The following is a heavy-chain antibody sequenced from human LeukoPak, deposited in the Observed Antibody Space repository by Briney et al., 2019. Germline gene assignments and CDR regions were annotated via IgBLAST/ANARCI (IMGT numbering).Heavy chain of an antibody. CDR1: GFTFSSYS. V-gene: IGHV3-48*01. CDR3: ARNSGQPDY. D-gene: IGHD5-12*01. CDR2: ISSPSSTI. Sequence: GGSLRLSCAASGFTFSSYSMNWVRQAPGKGLEWVSYISSPSSTIYYADSVKGRFTISRDNAKSSLYLQMNSLRAEDTAVYYCARNSGQPDYWGQGTLVTVSS. J-gene: IGHJ4*02.